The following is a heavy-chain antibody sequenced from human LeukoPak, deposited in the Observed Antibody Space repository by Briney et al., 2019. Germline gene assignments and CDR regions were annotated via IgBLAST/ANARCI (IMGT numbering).Heavy chain of an antibody. CDR2: IYHSGST. V-gene: IGHV4-39*07. J-gene: IGHJ4*02. Sequence: PSETLSLTCTVSGGSISSSSYYWGWIRQPPGKGLEWIGSIYHSGSTYYNPSLTSRVTISVDRSKNQFSLKLSSVTAADTAVYYCASYNAGYSSSWSTIYFDYWGQGTLVTVSS. CDR1: GGSISSSSYY. D-gene: IGHD6-13*01. CDR3: ASYNAGYSSSWSTIYFDY.